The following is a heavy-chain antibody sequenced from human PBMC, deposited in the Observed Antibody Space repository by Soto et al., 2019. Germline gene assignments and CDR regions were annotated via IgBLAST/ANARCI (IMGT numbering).Heavy chain of an antibody. V-gene: IGHV3-23*01. CDR1: GFTFSSYA. Sequence: GGSLRLSCAASGFTFSSYAMSWVRQAPGKGLEWVSAISGSGGSTYYADSVKGRFTISRDNSKNTLYLQMNSLRAEDTAVYYCAKAWGVVVPAAIWDYFDYWGQGTLVTVSS. D-gene: IGHD2-2*02. J-gene: IGHJ4*02. CDR3: AKAWGVVVPAAIWDYFDY. CDR2: ISGSGGST.